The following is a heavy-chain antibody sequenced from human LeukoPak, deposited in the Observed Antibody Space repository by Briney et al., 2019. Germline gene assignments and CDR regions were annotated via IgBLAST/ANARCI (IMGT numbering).Heavy chain of an antibody. D-gene: IGHD6-19*01. CDR1: GFTSSSYG. V-gene: IGHV3-30*18. CDR2: ISYDGNIK. J-gene: IGHJ4*02. CDR3: AKRSGDSSGWYTADY. Sequence: GGSLRLSCAASGFTSSSYGMHWVRQAPGKGLEWVAVISYDGNIKYYANSVKGRFTISRDNSKNTLYLQMNNLRAEDTAVYYCAKRSGDSSGWYTADYWGQGTLVTVSS.